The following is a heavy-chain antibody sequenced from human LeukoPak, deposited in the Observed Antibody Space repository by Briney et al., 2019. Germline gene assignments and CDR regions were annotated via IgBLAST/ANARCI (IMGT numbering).Heavy chain of an antibody. CDR3: AREQLDTAMVHYFDY. Sequence: GGSLRLSCAASGFTFDDYGMSWVRQAPGKGLEWVSGINWNGGSTGYADSVKGRFTISRDNAKNSLYLQMNSLRAEDTALYYCAREQLDTAMVHYFDYCGQGTLVTVSS. CDR2: INWNGGST. J-gene: IGHJ4*02. V-gene: IGHV3-20*04. CDR1: GFTFDDYG. D-gene: IGHD5-18*01.